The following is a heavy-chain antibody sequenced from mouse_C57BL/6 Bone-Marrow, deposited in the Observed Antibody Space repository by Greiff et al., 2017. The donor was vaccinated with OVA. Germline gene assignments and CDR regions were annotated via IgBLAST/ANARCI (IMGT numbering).Heavy chain of an antibody. CDR3: ARHYYGSSYY. D-gene: IGHD1-1*01. CDR2: SSSGGSYT. Sequence: EVKLVESGGDLVKPGGSLRLSCAASGFTFSSYGMSWVRQTPDKRLEWVATSSSGGSYTYYPDSVKGRFTISRDNAKNTLYLQMSSLKSEDTAMYYCARHYYGSSYYWGQGTTLTVSS. J-gene: IGHJ2*01. V-gene: IGHV5-6*01. CDR1: GFTFSSYG.